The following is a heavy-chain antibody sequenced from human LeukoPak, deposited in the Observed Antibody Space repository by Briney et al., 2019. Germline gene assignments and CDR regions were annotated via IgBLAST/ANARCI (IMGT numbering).Heavy chain of an antibody. J-gene: IGHJ4*02. CDR3: ARRPSIGYCSGGSCYHFDY. V-gene: IGHV5-51*01. D-gene: IGHD2-15*01. Sequence: GESLKISCKGSGYSFTSYWIGWVRQMPGKGLEWMGIIYPGDSDTGYSPSFQGQVTISADKSISTAYLQWSSLKASDTAMYYCARRPSIGYCSGGSCYHFDYWGQGTLVTVSS. CDR1: GYSFTSYW. CDR2: IYPGDSDT.